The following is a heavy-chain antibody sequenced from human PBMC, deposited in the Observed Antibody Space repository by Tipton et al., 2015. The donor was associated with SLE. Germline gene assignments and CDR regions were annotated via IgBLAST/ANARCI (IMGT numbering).Heavy chain of an antibody. CDR2: INVDGRDT. Sequence: SLRLSCAASGFTFSSFWMYWVRQVPGQGLVWVSRINVDGRDTSYADTVKGRFTISRDNAKNSLYLQMNSLRAEDTAVYYCAGSLGYYGSRFDPWGQGTLVTVSS. CDR1: GFTFSSFW. V-gene: IGHV3-74*01. D-gene: IGHD3-10*01. CDR3: AGSLGYYGSRFDP. J-gene: IGHJ5*02.